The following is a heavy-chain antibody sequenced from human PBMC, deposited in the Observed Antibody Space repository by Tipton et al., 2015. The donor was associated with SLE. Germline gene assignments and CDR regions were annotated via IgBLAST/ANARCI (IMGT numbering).Heavy chain of an antibody. CDR3: ARDEYRYDATGYHLLGHFDF. CDR2: IYSGGSVS. V-gene: IGHV3-23*03. CDR1: GLTFSNHA. J-gene: IGHJ4*02. D-gene: IGHD3-22*01. Sequence: SLRLSCAASGLTFSNHAMSWVRQAPGRGLEWVSIIYSGGSVSYYGDSVKGRTTFSRDDSKNMLDLEMNSLRVDDTAVYYCARDEYRYDATGYHLLGHFDFWGQGTLVTVSS.